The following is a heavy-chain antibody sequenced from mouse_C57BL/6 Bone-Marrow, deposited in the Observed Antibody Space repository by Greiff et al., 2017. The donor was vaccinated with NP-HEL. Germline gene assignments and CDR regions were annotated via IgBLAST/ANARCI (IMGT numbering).Heavy chain of an antibody. J-gene: IGHJ2*01. Sequence: QVQLQQSGPELVKPGASVKISCKASGYNFTDYYINWVKQRPGQGLEWIGWIYPGSGNTKYNEKFKGKATLTVDTSSSTAYMQLSSRTSENSAVYFSAREDYGGYDEYYYDYWGQGNTLTVSS. D-gene: IGHD2-2*01. CDR3: AREDYGGYDEYYYDY. CDR2: IYPGSGNT. V-gene: IGHV1-84*01. CDR1: GYNFTDYY.